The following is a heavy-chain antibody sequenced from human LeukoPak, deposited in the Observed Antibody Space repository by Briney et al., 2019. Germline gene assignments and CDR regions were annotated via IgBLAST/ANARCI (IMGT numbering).Heavy chain of an antibody. CDR2: ISHDGSDK. V-gene: IGHV3-30*03. CDR1: GFTFSRYA. CDR3: ARDKLWVGSSGYYYFDY. Sequence: PGGSLRLSCAASGFTFSRYAMHWVRQAPGKGLEWVAVISHDGSDKYYADSVKGRITISRDNTKNTLYLQMNSLRAEDTAVYYCARDKLWVGSSGYYYFDYWGQGTLVTVSS. J-gene: IGHJ4*02. D-gene: IGHD3-22*01.